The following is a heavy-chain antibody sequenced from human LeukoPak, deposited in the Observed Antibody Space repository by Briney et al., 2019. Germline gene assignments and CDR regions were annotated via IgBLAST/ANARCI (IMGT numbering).Heavy chain of an antibody. CDR3: TRDEAAATD. V-gene: IGHV3-7*01. CDR1: GFTFSSYW. J-gene: IGHJ4*02. CDR2: IKQGGREK. Sequence: GGSLRLSCAGSGFTFSSYWMSWIRQAPGKGPEWVANIKQGGREKHYVDSVKGRFTISRDNAKNSLYLQMNSLRAEDTAIYYCTRDEAAATDWGQGTLVTVSS. D-gene: IGHD6-13*01.